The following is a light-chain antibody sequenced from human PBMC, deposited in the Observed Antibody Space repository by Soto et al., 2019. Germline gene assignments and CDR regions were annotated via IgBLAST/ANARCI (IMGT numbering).Light chain of an antibody. Sequence: DIQMTQSPSTLSASVGDRVTITCRASQSISSWLAWYQQKPGKAPKLMIYDASSLESGDPSRFSGRGSGTDFTLTIGRLQPDDFATYYCQQYNSYPFTFGPGTKVDIK. CDR1: QSISSW. CDR3: QQYNSYPFT. V-gene: IGKV1-5*01. J-gene: IGKJ3*01. CDR2: DAS.